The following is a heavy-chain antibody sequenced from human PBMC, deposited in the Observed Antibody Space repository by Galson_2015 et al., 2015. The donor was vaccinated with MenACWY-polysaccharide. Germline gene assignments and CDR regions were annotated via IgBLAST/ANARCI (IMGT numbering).Heavy chain of an antibody. CDR1: GFTFSSYW. Sequence: SLRLSCAASGFTFSSYWMHWVRQAPGKGLVWVSRINNDGSDTIYADSVKGRFTVSRDNAENTLYLQMNSLRAEDTAVYFCTRDLYGGVTWGQGTLVTVSS. J-gene: IGHJ5*02. V-gene: IGHV3-74*01. CDR3: TRDLYGGVT. CDR2: INNDGSDT. D-gene: IGHD4-23*01.